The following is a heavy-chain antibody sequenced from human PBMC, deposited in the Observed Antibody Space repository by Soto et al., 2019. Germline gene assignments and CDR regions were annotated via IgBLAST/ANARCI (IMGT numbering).Heavy chain of an antibody. Sequence: QVQLVESGGGVVQPGRSLRLSCAASGFTFSSYGMHWVRQAPGKGLEWVAMIWYDGSIKYYTDSVKGRFTISRDNSKNTLYLEMNCLRVEDTAVYYCARDAAANRRGWFDPWGQGTLVTVSS. J-gene: IGHJ5*02. CDR1: GFTFSSYG. D-gene: IGHD6-25*01. CDR2: IWYDGSIK. CDR3: ARDAAANRRGWFDP. V-gene: IGHV3-33*01.